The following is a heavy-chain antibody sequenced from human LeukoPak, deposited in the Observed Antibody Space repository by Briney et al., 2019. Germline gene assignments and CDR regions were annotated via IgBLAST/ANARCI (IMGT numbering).Heavy chain of an antibody. J-gene: IGHJ6*02. CDR2: IYSGGST. D-gene: IGHD5-18*01. Sequence: PGGSLRLSCAASGLTVSSNYMSWVRQAPGKGLEWVSVIYSGGSTYYADSVKGRFTISRDNSKNTLYLQMDTLRAEDTAVYYCARVDTAVVGYYYGMDAWGQGTTVTVSS. V-gene: IGHV3-53*01. CDR3: ARVDTAVVGYYYGMDA. CDR1: GLTVSSNY.